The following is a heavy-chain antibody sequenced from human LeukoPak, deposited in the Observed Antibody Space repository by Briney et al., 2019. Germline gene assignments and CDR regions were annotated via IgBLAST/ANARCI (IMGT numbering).Heavy chain of an antibody. J-gene: IGHJ4*02. Sequence: ASVKVSCKASGYTFIGHFIHWVRQAPGQGLEWMGWINPNSGSTNYAQKFQGRVTVTRDTSINTVYMELSRLTSDDTALFYCTVAPGDYWGQGTLVTVSS. D-gene: IGHD2-21*01. V-gene: IGHV1-2*02. CDR1: GYTFIGHF. CDR3: TVAPGDY. CDR2: INPNSGST.